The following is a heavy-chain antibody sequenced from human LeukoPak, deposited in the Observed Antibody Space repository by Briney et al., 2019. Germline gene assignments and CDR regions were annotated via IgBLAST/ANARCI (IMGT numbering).Heavy chain of an antibody. V-gene: IGHV3-30-3*02. Sequence: GGSLRLSCAASGFTFSSYAMHWVRQAPGKGLEWVAVISYDGSNKYYADSVKGRFTISRDNSKNTVSLETNNLRAEDTAVYFCAKSPHRTLIRGVVYFEGWGQGALVTVSS. CDR1: GFTFSSYA. CDR2: ISYDGSNK. J-gene: IGHJ4*02. D-gene: IGHD3-10*01. CDR3: AKSPHRTLIRGVVYFEG.